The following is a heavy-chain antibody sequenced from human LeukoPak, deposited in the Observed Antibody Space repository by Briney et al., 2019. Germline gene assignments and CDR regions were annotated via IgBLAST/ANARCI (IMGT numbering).Heavy chain of an antibody. CDR2: ISSSGSTI. J-gene: IGHJ6*02. CDR1: RFTFSDYY. D-gene: IGHD1-14*01. CDR3: ARTTNVREYYYYYGMDV. Sequence: PGGSLRLSCAASRFTFSDYYMSWIRQAPGKGLEWVSYISSSGSTIYYADSVKGRFTISRDNAKNSLYLQMNSLRAEDTAVYYCARTTNVREYYYYYGMDVWGQGTTVTVSS. V-gene: IGHV3-11*01.